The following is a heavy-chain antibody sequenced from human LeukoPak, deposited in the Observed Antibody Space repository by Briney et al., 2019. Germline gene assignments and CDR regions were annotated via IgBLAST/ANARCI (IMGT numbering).Heavy chain of an antibody. Sequence: SETLSLTCTVTGGSISSYYWSWIRQPPGKRLEWIGYIYSSGSANYNPSLKSRATISVDTSKNRFSLELRSVTAADSAVYYCARGPAGGGYTTFDYWGQGTLVTVSS. CDR2: IYSSGSA. D-gene: IGHD3-16*01. CDR1: GGSISSYY. J-gene: IGHJ4*02. V-gene: IGHV4-59*01. CDR3: ARGPAGGGYTTFDY.